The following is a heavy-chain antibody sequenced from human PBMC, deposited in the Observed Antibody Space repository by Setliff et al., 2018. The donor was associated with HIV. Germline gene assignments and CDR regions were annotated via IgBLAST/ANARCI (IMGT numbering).Heavy chain of an antibody. Sequence: GASVKVSCKASGYTFTDYYMHWVQQAPGKGLEWMGRVDPEDGETIYAEKFQGRVTITADTSTDTAYMELSSLRSEDTAVYYCARDDYGDLRGDYWGQGTLVTVSS. J-gene: IGHJ4*02. D-gene: IGHD4-17*01. V-gene: IGHV1-69-2*01. CDR1: GYTFTDYY. CDR2: VDPEDGET. CDR3: ARDDYGDLRGDY.